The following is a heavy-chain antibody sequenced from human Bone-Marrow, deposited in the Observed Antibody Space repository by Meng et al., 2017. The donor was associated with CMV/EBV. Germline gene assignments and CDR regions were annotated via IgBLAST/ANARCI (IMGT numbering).Heavy chain of an antibody. CDR3: ASDAEGDIGSGGYFGY. D-gene: IGHD3-3*01. Sequence: GGSLRLSFVGFGFTFDTYWMSWVRQAPGKGLEGVANIKHNGNEKYDVESVRGRFTISRDNAKRSLFLQMNSLRPEDTAVYYCASDAEGDIGSGGYFGYWGQGTPVTVSS. CDR2: IKHNGNEK. V-gene: IGHV3-7*03. CDR1: GFTFDTYW. J-gene: IGHJ4*02.